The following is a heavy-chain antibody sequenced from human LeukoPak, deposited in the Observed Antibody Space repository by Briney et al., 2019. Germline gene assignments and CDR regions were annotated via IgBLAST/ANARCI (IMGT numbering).Heavy chain of an antibody. V-gene: IGHV4-34*01. CDR1: GGSFSGYY. Sequence: PSETLSLTCAVYGGSFSGYYWSWIRQPPGKGLEWIGEINHSGSTNYNPSLKSRVTISVDTSKNQFSLKLSSVTAADTAVYYCARVAPAVSSGYYYRLDAFDIWGQGTMVTVSS. D-gene: IGHD3-22*01. J-gene: IGHJ3*02. CDR2: INHSGST. CDR3: ARVAPAVSSGYYYRLDAFDI.